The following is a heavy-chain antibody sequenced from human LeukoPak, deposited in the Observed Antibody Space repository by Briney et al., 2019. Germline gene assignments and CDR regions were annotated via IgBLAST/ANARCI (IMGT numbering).Heavy chain of an antibody. CDR3: AKAGGNSLRLMTFDI. Sequence: GGSLRLSCAASGFTFSSYAMSWVRQAPGKGLEWVSAISGSGGSTYYADSVKGRFTISRDNSKNTLYLQMNSLRAEDTAVYYRAKAGGNSLRLMTFDIWGQGTMVTVSS. D-gene: IGHD4-23*01. CDR1: GFTFSSYA. J-gene: IGHJ3*02. CDR2: ISGSGGST. V-gene: IGHV3-23*01.